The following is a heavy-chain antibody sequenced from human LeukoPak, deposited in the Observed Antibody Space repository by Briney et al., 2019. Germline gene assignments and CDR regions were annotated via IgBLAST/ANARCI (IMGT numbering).Heavy chain of an antibody. Sequence: SETLSLTCTVSGGSISNYYWSWIRQPPGKGLEWIGYIYYSGRTTYNPSLKSRVTISVDTSKNQFSLKLSSVTAADTAVYYCARALRARITGTTASVYGMDVWGQGTTVTVSS. J-gene: IGHJ6*02. CDR1: GGSISNYY. CDR3: ARALRARITGTTASVYGMDV. CDR2: IYYSGRT. D-gene: IGHD1-20*01. V-gene: IGHV4-59*01.